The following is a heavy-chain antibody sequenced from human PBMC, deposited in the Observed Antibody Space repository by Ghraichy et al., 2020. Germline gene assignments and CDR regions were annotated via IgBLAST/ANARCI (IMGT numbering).Heavy chain of an antibody. V-gene: IGHV3-48*02. J-gene: IGHJ4*02. CDR2: ISSSSSTI. CDR1: GFTVSSNY. CDR3: ATGETRFLEWLLSTYFED. D-gene: IGHD3-3*01. Sequence: GESLNISCAASGFTVSSNYMSWVRQAPGKGLEWVSYISSSSSTIYYGDSVKGRFTISRDNAKNSLYLQMNSLRDEDTAVYYCATGETRFLEWLLSTYFEDWGQGTLVTVSS.